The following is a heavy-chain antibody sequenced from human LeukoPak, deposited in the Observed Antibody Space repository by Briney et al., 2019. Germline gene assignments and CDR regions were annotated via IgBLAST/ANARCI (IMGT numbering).Heavy chain of an antibody. CDR3: ARDDIVVVPARVNWFDP. Sequence: SVKVSCKASGGTFSSYAISWVRQAPGQGLEWMGGIIPIFGTATYAQKFQGRVTITADESTSTAYMELSSLRSEDTAVYYCARDDIVVVPARVNWFDPWGQGTLVTVSS. J-gene: IGHJ5*02. CDR2: IIPIFGTA. CDR1: GGTFSSYA. D-gene: IGHD2-2*01. V-gene: IGHV1-69*13.